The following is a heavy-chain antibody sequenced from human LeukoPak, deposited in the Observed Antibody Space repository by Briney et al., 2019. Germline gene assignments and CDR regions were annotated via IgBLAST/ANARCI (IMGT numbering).Heavy chain of an antibody. Sequence: GGSLRLLCAASGFPFSSYAMNWVRQAPGKGLVWVSEIDSNGSNTRYADFVKGPFTVPRDNAKNTLYLQMNSLRAEDTAVYYCLRDTYGVDYWSQGTLVTVSS. V-gene: IGHV3-74*01. CDR1: GFPFSSYA. CDR3: LRDTYGVDY. J-gene: IGHJ4*02. CDR2: IDSNGSNT. D-gene: IGHD3-10*01.